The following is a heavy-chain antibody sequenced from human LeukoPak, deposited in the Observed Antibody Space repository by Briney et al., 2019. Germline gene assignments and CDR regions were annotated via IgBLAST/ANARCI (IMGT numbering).Heavy chain of an antibody. V-gene: IGHV4-61*01. CDR2: IYYSGST. CDR1: GGSVSSGSYY. Sequence: SETLSLTCTVSGGSVSSGSYYWSWIRQPPGKGLEWIGYIYYSGSTKYNPSLKSRVTISVDTSKNQFSLKLSSVTAADTAVYYCARDTTNVYYYDTSGYDHWGQGTLVTVSS. D-gene: IGHD3-22*01. CDR3: ARDTTNVYYYDTSGYDH. J-gene: IGHJ4*02.